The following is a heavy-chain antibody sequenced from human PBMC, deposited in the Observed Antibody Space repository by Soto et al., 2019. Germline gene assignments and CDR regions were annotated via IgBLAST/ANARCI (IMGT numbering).Heavy chain of an antibody. CDR1: GFTFDDYA. D-gene: IGHD3-22*01. V-gene: IGHV3-9*01. CDR2: ISWNSGSI. CDR3: AKDGMSSGYYYGLDS. Sequence: PGGSLRLSCAASGFTFDDYAMHWVRQAPGKGLEWVSRISWNSGSIGYADSVKGRFTISRDNAKNSLYLQMNSLRAEDTAFYYCAKDGMSSGYYYGLDSWGQGTLVTVSS. J-gene: IGHJ4*02.